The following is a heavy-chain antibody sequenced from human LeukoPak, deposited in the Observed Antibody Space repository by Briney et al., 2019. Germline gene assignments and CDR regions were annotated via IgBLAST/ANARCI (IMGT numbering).Heavy chain of an antibody. V-gene: IGHV3-53*01. CDR2: IYSGGST. CDR1: GFTVSSDY. Sequence: HPGGSLRLSCAASGFTVSSDYMSWVRQAPGKGLEWVSVIYSGGSTYYADSVKGRFTISRDNSRNTLYLQMNSLRAEDTAVYYCARAFQLAFDYWGQGTLVTVSS. CDR3: ARAFQLAFDY. J-gene: IGHJ4*02.